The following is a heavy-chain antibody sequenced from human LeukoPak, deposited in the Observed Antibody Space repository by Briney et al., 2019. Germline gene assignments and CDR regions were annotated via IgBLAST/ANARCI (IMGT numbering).Heavy chain of an antibody. D-gene: IGHD6-19*01. CDR1: GGSISSSNW. CDR2: IYHSGGGGT. V-gene: IGHV4-4*02. J-gene: IGHJ4*02. Sequence: PSETLSLTCAVSGGSISSSNWWIWLRQPPGKGLGWIGEIYHSGGGGTNYNPSLKSRATISIDNAKNQFSLKVRSVTAADTAVYYCARDNPRTTGYSSGSSFDFWGQGTLVTVSS. CDR3: ARDNPRTTGYSSGSSFDF.